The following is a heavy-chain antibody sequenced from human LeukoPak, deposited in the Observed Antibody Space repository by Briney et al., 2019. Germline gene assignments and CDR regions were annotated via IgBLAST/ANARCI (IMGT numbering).Heavy chain of an antibody. CDR1: GGSISSSSYY. CDR3: ARGAHYYDILTGYPRPQYYFDY. CDR2: INHSGST. V-gene: IGHV4-39*07. Sequence: PSETLSLTCTVSGGSISSSSYYWGWIRQPPGKGLEWIGEINHSGSTNYNPSLKSRVTISVDTSKNQFSLKLSSVTAADTAVYYCARGAHYYDILTGYPRPQYYFDYWGQGTLVTVSS. J-gene: IGHJ4*02. D-gene: IGHD3-9*01.